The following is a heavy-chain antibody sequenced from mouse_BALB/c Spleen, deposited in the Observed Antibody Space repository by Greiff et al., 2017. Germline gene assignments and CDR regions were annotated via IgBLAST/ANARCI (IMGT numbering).Heavy chain of an antibody. D-gene: IGHD2-4*01. CDR2: ISSGSSTI. Sequence: EVKLVESGGGLVQPGGSRKLSCAASGFTFSSFGMHWVRQAPEKGLEWVAYISSGSSTIYYADTVKGRFTISRDNPKNTLFLQMTSLRSEDTAMYYCARSPYDYDSWFAYWGQGTLVTVSA. CDR1: GFTFSSFG. J-gene: IGHJ3*01. V-gene: IGHV5-17*02. CDR3: ARSPYDYDSWFAY.